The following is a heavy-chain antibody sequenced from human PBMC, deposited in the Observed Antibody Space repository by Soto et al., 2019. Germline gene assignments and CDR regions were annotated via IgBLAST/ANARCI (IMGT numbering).Heavy chain of an antibody. CDR2: IYYSGSI. V-gene: IGHV4-39*01. J-gene: IGHJ5*02. CDR1: GGSISSSSYY. D-gene: IGHD6-19*01. CDR3: ARQISGWYNWVDP. Sequence: QLQLQESGPGLVKPSETLSLTCSVSGGSISSSSYYWGWIRQPPGKGLEWIGSIYYSGSIYYNPSLKTRVTISVDTSKNQFSLKLSSVTAAETAVYYCARQISGWYNWVDPWGQGTLVTVSS.